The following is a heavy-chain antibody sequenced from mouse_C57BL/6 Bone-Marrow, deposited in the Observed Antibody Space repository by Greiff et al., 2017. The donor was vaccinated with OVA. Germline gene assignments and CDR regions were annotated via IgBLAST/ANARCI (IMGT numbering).Heavy chain of an antibody. D-gene: IGHD2-4*01. CDR2: IHPNSGST. J-gene: IGHJ2*01. V-gene: IGHV1-64*01. CDR3: ARYGDYEKNYFDY. CDR1: GYTFTSYW. Sequence: QVHVKQPGAELVKPGASVKLSCKASGYTFTSYWMHWVKQRPGQGLEWIGMIHPNSGSTNYNEKFKSKATLTVDKSSSTAYMQLSSLTSEDSAVYYCARYGDYEKNYFDYWGQGTTLTVSS.